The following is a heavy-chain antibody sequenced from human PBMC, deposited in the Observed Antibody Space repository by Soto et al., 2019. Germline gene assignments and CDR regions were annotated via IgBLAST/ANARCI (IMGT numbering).Heavy chain of an antibody. D-gene: IGHD2-2*01. Sequence: QVQLVQSGAEVKKPGSSVKVSCKASGGTFSSYAISWVRQAPGQGLEWMGGIIPISGTANYAQKFQGRVPITAYESTSTAYMELSSLRSEDTAVYYCARSQGSSTSLEIYYYYYYGMDVWGQGTTVTVSS. CDR1: GGTFSSYA. V-gene: IGHV1-69*01. J-gene: IGHJ6*02. CDR2: IIPISGTA. CDR3: ARSQGSSTSLEIYYYYYYGMDV.